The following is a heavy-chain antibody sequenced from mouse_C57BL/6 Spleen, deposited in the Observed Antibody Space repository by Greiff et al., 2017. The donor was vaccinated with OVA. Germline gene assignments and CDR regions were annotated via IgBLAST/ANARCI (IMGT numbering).Heavy chain of an antibody. Sequence: VQLKQPGAELVKPGASVKLSCKASGYTFTSYWMHWVKQRPGQGLEWIGMIHPNSGSTNYNEKFKSKATLTVDKSSSTAYMQLSSLTSEDSAVYYCARDGSTGDYAMDYWGQGTSVTVSS. J-gene: IGHJ4*01. CDR2: IHPNSGST. D-gene: IGHD2-3*01. CDR1: GYTFTSYW. CDR3: ARDGSTGDYAMDY. V-gene: IGHV1-64*01.